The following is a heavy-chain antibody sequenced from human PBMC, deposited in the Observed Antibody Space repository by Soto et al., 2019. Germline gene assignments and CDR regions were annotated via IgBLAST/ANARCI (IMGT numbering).Heavy chain of an antibody. CDR2: SNPSGGIT. J-gene: IGHJ6*02. V-gene: IGHV1-46*01. CDR1: GYTFTNYY. D-gene: IGHD1-26*01. CDR3: ARGDGRGSSGFYYYYGMDV. Sequence: QVQLVQSGAEVKKPGASVKLSCKASGYTFTNYYMHWVRQAPRQGLEWMGISNPSGGITSYAHRPQARVPIPSDTPTSTVYMELSSLRSEDTAVYYCARGDGRGSSGFYYYYGMDVWGHGTTVTVSS.